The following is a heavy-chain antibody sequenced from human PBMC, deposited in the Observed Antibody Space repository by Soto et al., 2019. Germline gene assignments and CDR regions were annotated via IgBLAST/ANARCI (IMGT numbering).Heavy chain of an antibody. CDR1: EFTFSDYA. V-gene: IGHV3-23*01. CDR3: GRDPNGDYIGGLEM. J-gene: IGHJ3*01. Sequence: EVQQLEYGGGLVQPGGSLRLSCAAAEFTFSDYAMTWVRLAPGRGLEWVSSITASGDYAQYTDSVKGRFSVSRDNSRSRLFLQMESLRDVDTAIYFCGRDPNGDYIGGLEMWGRGTMVTVSS. D-gene: IGHD4-17*01. CDR2: ITASGDYA.